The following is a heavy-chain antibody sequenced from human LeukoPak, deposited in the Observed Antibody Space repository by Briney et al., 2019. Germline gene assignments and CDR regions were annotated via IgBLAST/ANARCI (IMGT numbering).Heavy chain of an antibody. CDR2: NGGSGTRT. V-gene: IGHV3-23*01. D-gene: IGHD2-2*01. CDR3: AKSIVVVPAAPFDY. Sequence: GGSERFSGAPSGVTLSECAMSWVRQSQGKGEEWGAVNGGSGTRTYYPHSVKGRATISRDNSKNTLYLQMNSLRAEDTAVYYCAKSIVVVPAAPFDYWGQGTLVTVSS. CDR1: GVTLSECA. J-gene: IGHJ4*02.